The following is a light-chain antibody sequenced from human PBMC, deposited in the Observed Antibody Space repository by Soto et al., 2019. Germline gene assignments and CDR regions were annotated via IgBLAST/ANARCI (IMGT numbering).Light chain of an antibody. CDR3: QQNYSTPPT. Sequence: DIPMTQSPSSLSASVGDRVTITCRASQSISTFLNWYQQKPRKAPKFLIYSASSLQSGVPSRYSGSGSWRHLPLTISRLTPEDYATYYCQQNYSTPPTFGQGTKVEI. CDR1: QSISTF. CDR2: SAS. V-gene: IGKV1-39*01. J-gene: IGKJ1*01.